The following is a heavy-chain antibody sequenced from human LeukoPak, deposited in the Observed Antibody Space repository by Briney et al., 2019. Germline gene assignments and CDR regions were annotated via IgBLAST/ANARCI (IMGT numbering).Heavy chain of an antibody. CDR3: ASVGVPMRATHWFDP. D-gene: IGHD1-26*01. CDR2: IYSGGST. Sequence: GGSLRLSCAASGFTVSSNYMSWVRQAPGKGLEWVSVIYSGGSTYYADSVKGRFTISRDNSKNTLYLQMNSLRAEDTAVYYCASVGVPMRATHWFDPWGQGTLVTVSS. CDR1: GFTVSSNY. V-gene: IGHV3-53*01. J-gene: IGHJ5*02.